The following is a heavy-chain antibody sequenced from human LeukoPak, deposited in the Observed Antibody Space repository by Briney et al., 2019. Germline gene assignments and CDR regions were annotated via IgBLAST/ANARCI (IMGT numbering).Heavy chain of an antibody. Sequence: GRSLRLSCAASGFTFSSYGMHWVRQAPGKGLEWVAVIWYDGSNKYYADSVKGRFTISRDNSKNTLYLQMNSLRAEDTAVYYCVRATVVTPYYYYGMDVWGQGTTVTVSS. CDR3: VRATVVTPYYYYGMDV. D-gene: IGHD4-23*01. CDR1: GFTFSSYG. V-gene: IGHV3-33*01. CDR2: IWYDGSNK. J-gene: IGHJ6*02.